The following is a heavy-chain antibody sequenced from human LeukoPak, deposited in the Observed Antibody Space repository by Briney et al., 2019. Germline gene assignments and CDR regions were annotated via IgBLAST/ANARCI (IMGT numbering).Heavy chain of an antibody. Sequence: GGSLRLSCAASGFTFDDYAMHWVRQAPGKGLEWASGISWNSGSIGYADSVKGRFTISRDNAKNSLYLQMNSLRAEDTALYYCAKSSGVLYYYYYYGMDVWGQGTTVTVSS. CDR3: AKSSGVLYYYYYYGMDV. D-gene: IGHD3-3*01. CDR2: ISWNSGSI. V-gene: IGHV3-9*01. CDR1: GFTFDDYA. J-gene: IGHJ6*02.